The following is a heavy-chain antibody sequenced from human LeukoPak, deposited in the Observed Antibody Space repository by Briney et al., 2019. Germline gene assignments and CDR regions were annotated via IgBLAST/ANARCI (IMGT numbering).Heavy chain of an antibody. CDR3: ARVLVPTAIGGFDY. Sequence: PGGSLRLSCAASGFSFSSHSMNWVRQAPGKGLEWVSSISSSSSYIYYADSVKGRFTISRDNAKNSLYLQMNSLRAEDTAVYYCARVLVPTAIGGFDYWGQGTLVTVSS. D-gene: IGHD2-2*02. J-gene: IGHJ4*02. CDR1: GFSFSSHS. V-gene: IGHV3-21*01. CDR2: ISSSSSYI.